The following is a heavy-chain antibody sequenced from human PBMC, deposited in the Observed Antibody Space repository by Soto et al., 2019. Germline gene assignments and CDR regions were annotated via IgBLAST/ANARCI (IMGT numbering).Heavy chain of an antibody. D-gene: IGHD1-7*01. J-gene: IGHJ6*02. V-gene: IGHV3-43*01. CDR1: GFTFDDYT. Sequence: GGSLRLSCAASGFTFDDYTMHWVRQAPGKGLEWVSLISWDGGSTYYADSVKGRFTISRDNSKNSLYLQMNSLRTEDTALYYCAKDELGITGTTYGMDVWGQGTTVTVSS. CDR2: ISWDGGST. CDR3: AKDELGITGTTYGMDV.